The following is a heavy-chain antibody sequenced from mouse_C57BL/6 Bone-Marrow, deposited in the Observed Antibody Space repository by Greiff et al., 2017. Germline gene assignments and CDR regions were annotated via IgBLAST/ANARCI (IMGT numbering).Heavy chain of an antibody. D-gene: IGHD1-1*01. CDR1: GYTFTDHT. CDR2: IYPRDGST. Sequence: LQESDAELVKPGASVKISCKVSGYTFTDHTIHWMQQRTEQGLEWIGYIYPRDGSTKYNETFKGKATLTADTSSSTADMQLNSLSSEDSAVYFCARGVIIYSWFAYWGQGTLVTVSA. J-gene: IGHJ3*01. V-gene: IGHV1-78*01. CDR3: ARGVIIYSWFAY.